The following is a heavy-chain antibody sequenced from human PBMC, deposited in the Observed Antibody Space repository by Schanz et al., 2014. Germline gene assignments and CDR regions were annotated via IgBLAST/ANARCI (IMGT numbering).Heavy chain of an antibody. CDR3: AKDVFIGVARGVNKGHDANDI. J-gene: IGHJ3*02. Sequence: QAQLVESGGGVVQPGRSLRLSCVASGFTFISYDIHWVRQAPGKGLEWVAVIRYDGRNKNFVESVKGRFTISRDNSNNTVYQQMNTVRAEDTAVYYCAKDVFIGVARGVNKGHDANDIWGQGTKVTVSS. V-gene: IGHV3-33*06. CDR1: GFTFISYD. CDR2: IRYDGRNK. D-gene: IGHD3-10*01.